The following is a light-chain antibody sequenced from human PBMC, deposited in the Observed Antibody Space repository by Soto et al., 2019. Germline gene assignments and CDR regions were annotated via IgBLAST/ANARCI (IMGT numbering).Light chain of an antibody. J-gene: IGKJ2*01. Sequence: AIQMTQSPSSLSASVGDRVTLTCRASQGIENYVAWYQQKAGKAPKLLIYAASSLQSGVPSRFSGSGSGTDFTLTISSLQPEDFATYYCLHDYSYPYTFGQGTKLEIK. CDR1: QGIENY. V-gene: IGKV1-6*01. CDR3: LHDYSYPYT. CDR2: AAS.